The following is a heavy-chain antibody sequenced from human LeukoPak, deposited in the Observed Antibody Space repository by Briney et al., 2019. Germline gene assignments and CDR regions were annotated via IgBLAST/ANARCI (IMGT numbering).Heavy chain of an antibody. Sequence: SQTLSLTCAISGDSVSSNSAAWNWIRQSPSRGLEWLGRTYYRSKWYNGYAVSVKSRITINPDTSKNQFSLQLNSVTPEDTAVYYCARDFGLYYDSSGYYVGDAFDIWGQGTMVTVSS. CDR3: ARDFGLYYDSSGYYVGDAFDI. CDR1: GDSVSSNSAA. J-gene: IGHJ3*02. V-gene: IGHV6-1*01. D-gene: IGHD3-22*01. CDR2: TYYRSKWYN.